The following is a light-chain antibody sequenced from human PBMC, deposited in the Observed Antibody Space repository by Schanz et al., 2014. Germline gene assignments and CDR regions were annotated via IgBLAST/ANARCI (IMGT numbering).Light chain of an antibody. CDR3: QQYYSSPRT. V-gene: IGKV3-20*01. J-gene: IGKJ2*01. CDR1: QSVDSGY. Sequence: EIVLTQSPDTLSLSPGQRATLSCRTSQSVDSGYLVWYQQKPGQSPRLLIYGASNRATGIPDRFSGSGSGTDFSLTISSLQAEDVAVYYCQQYYSSPRTFGQGTKLEIK. CDR2: GAS.